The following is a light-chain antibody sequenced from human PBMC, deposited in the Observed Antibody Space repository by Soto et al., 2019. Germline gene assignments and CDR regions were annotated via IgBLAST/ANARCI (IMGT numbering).Light chain of an antibody. CDR3: LPYDSLGP. V-gene: IGKV3-20*01. J-gene: IGKJ2*01. CDR2: GAS. Sequence: IVVTQKTSTLSLSPGERATLSCKASQSVSSTYLAWYQQRPGQAPRLLIYGASTRATDTPDRFSGSGSGTDFTLTISRLEPEDFVVYYCLPYDSLGPFG. CDR1: QSVSSTY.